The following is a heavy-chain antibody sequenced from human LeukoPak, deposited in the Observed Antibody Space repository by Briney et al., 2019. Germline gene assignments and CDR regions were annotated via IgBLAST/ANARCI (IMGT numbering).Heavy chain of an antibody. Sequence: ASVKVSCKASGYTFTSYAMHWVRQAPGQRLEWMGWINAGNGNTKYSQKFQGRVTITRDTSASTAYMELSSLRSEDTAVYYCAREGIAAAGTLRGNDYWGQGTLVTVSS. J-gene: IGHJ4*02. CDR3: AREGIAAAGTLRGNDY. D-gene: IGHD6-13*01. CDR2: INAGNGNT. V-gene: IGHV1-3*01. CDR1: GYTFTSYA.